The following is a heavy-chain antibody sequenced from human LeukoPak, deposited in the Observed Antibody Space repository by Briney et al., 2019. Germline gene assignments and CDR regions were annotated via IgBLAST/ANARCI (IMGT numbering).Heavy chain of an antibody. V-gene: IGHV4-59*01. J-gene: IGHJ4*02. D-gene: IGHD6-6*01. CDR1: GGSFSGYY. CDR2: IYYSGST. Sequence: PSETLSLTCAVYGGSFSGYYWSWIRQPPGKGLEWIGYIYYSGSTNYNPSLKSRVTISVDTSKNQFSLKLSSVTAADTAVYYCARGEDYSSSALNFDYWGQGTLVTVSS. CDR3: ARGEDYSSSALNFDY.